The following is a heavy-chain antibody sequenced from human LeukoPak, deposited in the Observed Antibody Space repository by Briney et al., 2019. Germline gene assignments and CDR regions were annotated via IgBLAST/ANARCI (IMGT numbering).Heavy chain of an antibody. J-gene: IGHJ1*01. CDR2: IYYSGST. CDR1: GGSISSGGYY. Sequence: PSETLSLTCTVSGGSISSGGYYWSWIRQHPGKGLEWIGYIYYSGSTYYNPSLKSRVTISVDTSKNQFSLKLSSVTAADTAVYYCARGYQLLSYFQHWGQGTLVTVSS. CDR3: ARGYQLLSYFQH. V-gene: IGHV4-31*03. D-gene: IGHD2-2*01.